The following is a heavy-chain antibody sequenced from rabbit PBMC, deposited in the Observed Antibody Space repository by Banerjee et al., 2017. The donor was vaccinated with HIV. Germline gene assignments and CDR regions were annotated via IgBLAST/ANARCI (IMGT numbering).Heavy chain of an antibody. D-gene: IGHD6-1*01. V-gene: IGHV1S40*01. CDR2: IHAGSSGST. Sequence: QSLEESGGDLVKTGASMTLTCTASGFSFSSSYYMCWVRQAPGKGLEWIACIHAGSSGSTDYASGSKGRFTISKTSSTTETLQMTSLTAADTATYFCARSAGYGYVTGIYYFNLWGPGTLVTVS. J-gene: IGHJ4*01. CDR1: GFSFSSSYY. CDR3: ARSAGYGYVTGIYYFNL.